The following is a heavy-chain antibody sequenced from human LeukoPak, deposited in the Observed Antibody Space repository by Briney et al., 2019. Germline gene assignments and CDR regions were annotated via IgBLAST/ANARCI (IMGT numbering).Heavy chain of an antibody. V-gene: IGHV1-2*02. CDR2: ISAYNANT. CDR3: ARGYYDSSDFEYFQH. Sequence: ASVKVSCKASGYTFTDYYIHWVRQAPGQGLESMGWISAYNANTNYAQKFQGRVTMTRDTSISTVYMELSRLRSDDTAVFYCARGYYDSSDFEYFQHWGQGTLVTVSS. J-gene: IGHJ1*01. CDR1: GYTFTDYY. D-gene: IGHD3-22*01.